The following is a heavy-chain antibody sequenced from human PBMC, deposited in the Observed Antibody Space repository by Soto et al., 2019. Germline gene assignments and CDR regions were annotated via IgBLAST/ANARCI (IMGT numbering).Heavy chain of an antibody. V-gene: IGHV4-30-4*01. Sequence: SETLSLTCTVSGGSISSGEYYWTWIRQPPGKGLEWIGYISYSGSTHYSPSLKSRVSITVDTSKNQFSLNLTSVTAADTAVYYCARDKITGLFDYWGQGTLVTVSS. D-gene: IGHD2-8*02. CDR3: ARDKITGLFDY. J-gene: IGHJ4*02. CDR2: ISYSGST. CDR1: GGSISSGEYY.